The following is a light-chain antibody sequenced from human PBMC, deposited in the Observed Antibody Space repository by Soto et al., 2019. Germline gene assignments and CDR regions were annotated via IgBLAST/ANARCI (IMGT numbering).Light chain of an antibody. V-gene: IGKV3-20*01. CDR1: RSVGTNY. CDR2: ATS. Sequence: VLTQSPGTLSLSPGERATLSCRASRSVGTNYLAWYQQKPGQAPRLLISATSRRATGIPDRFSGRGSGTDFTLTISRLEPEDFAVYYCQQYHSWPPRTFGQGTEVEIK. J-gene: IGKJ1*01. CDR3: QQYHSWPPRT.